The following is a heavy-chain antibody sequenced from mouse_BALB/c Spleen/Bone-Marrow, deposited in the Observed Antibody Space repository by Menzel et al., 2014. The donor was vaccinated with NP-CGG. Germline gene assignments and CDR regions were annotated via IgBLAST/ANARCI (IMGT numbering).Heavy chain of an antibody. V-gene: IGHV3-2*02. CDR2: ISYSSST. CDR1: GYSITSDYA. D-gene: IGHD1-2*01. CDR3: ARWDYGDYAMDY. J-gene: IGHJ4*01. Sequence: VQLKESGPGLVKPSQSLSLTCTATGYSITSDYAWNWIRQFQGNKLEWMGYISYSSSTNYNPSLKSRISITRDTSKNQFFLQLNSVTAEDTATYYCARWDYGDYAMDYWGQGTSVTVSS.